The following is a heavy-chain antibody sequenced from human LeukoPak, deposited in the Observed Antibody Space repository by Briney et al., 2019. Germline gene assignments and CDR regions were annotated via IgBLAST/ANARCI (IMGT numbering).Heavy chain of an antibody. J-gene: IGHJ3*02. V-gene: IGHV3-9*01. CDR3: AKGRVRGSDAFDI. CDR1: GFTFDDYA. Sequence: PGRSLRLSCAASGFTFDDYAMHWVRQAPGKGLEWVSGISWYSGSIGYADSVKGRFTISRDNAKNSLYLQMNSLRAEDTALYYCAKGRVRGSDAFDIWGQGTMVTVSS. CDR2: ISWYSGSI. D-gene: IGHD3-10*02.